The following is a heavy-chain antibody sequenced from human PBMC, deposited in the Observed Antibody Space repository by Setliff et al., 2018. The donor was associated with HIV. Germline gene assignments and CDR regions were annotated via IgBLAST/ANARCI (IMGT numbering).Heavy chain of an antibody. J-gene: IGHJ6*02. CDR2: IYYSGST. Sequence: PSETLSLTCTVSGGSIKSSSDYWGWIRQPPGKGLEWIGTIYYSGSTYYNPSLKSRVTISVDTSKNQFSLKLSSLGSEDTAVYYCARGSGGYCSGGSCYFGFGLALWGQGTTVTVSS. D-gene: IGHD2-15*01. CDR1: GGSIKSSSDY. V-gene: IGHV4-39*07. CDR3: ARGSGGYCSGGSCYFGFGLAL.